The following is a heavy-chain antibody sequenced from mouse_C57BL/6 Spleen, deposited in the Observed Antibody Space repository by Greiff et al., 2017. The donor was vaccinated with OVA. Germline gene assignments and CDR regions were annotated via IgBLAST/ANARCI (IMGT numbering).Heavy chain of an antibody. Sequence: EVQLQESGPGLAKPSQSLSLTCSVSGYSITSDYWHWIRKFPGNKLEYMGYISSRGSTYYTPSLISRISITRATSKNQYYLQLNSVTTEDTATYYCTRTSHYYGSSFDYWGQGTTLTVSS. CDR3: TRTSHYYGSSFDY. CDR1: GYSITSDY. CDR2: ISSRGST. D-gene: IGHD1-1*01. V-gene: IGHV3-8*01. J-gene: IGHJ2*01.